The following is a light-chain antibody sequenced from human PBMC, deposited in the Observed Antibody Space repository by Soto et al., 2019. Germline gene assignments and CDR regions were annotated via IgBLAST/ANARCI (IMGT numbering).Light chain of an antibody. V-gene: IGLV2-14*01. Sequence: QSVLTQPASVSGSPGQSITISCTGTSSDVGGYNYVFCYQQHRAKAPKLMIYEVSNRPSGVPNRFSGSKSGNTASLTISGLQAEDEADYYCSSYTSSSTLYVFGTGTKLTVL. CDR1: SSDVGGYNY. CDR2: EVS. J-gene: IGLJ1*01. CDR3: SSYTSSSTLYV.